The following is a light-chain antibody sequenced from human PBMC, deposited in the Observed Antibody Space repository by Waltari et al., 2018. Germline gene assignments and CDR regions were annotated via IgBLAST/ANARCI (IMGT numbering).Light chain of an antibody. J-gene: IGKJ5*01. Sequence: DIQMTQSPSTLSASAGDRVTITCRASQTISSWLAWYQQQPGKARRLLIYRASTLESGGPSRFSGSGSGTEFTLTISSLQPDDFATYYCQQYNSYSITFGQGTRLEIK. CDR2: RAS. CDR3: QQYNSYSIT. CDR1: QTISSW. V-gene: IGKV1-5*03.